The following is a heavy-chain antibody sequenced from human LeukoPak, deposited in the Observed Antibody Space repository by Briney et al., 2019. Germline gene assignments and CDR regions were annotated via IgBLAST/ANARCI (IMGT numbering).Heavy chain of an antibody. CDR3: TREIPLYYYGSGSFTYFDY. CDR2: IRSKAYGGTT. Sequence: GGSLRLSCTASGFTFGDYAMSWFRQAPGKGLEWVGFIRSKAYGGTTEYAASVKGRFTISRDDSKSIAYLQMNSLKTEDTAVYYCTREIPLYYYGSGSFTYFDYWGQGTLVTVSS. D-gene: IGHD3-10*01. CDR1: GFTFGDYA. V-gene: IGHV3-49*03. J-gene: IGHJ4*02.